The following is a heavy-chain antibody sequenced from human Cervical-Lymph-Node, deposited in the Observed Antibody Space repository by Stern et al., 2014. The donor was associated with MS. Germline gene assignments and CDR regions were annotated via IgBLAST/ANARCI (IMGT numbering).Heavy chain of an antibody. J-gene: IGHJ6*02. CDR3: ARDNDDNGMDV. V-gene: IGHV1-69*19. CDR2: IIPLFGTT. D-gene: IGHD1-1*01. Sequence: VQLLESGAEVKKPGSSVTVSCKTSGDTFTNFAISWVRQAPGQGLAWMGGIIPLFGTTHYAQDFQGRVTITADQSTGTVYLGLSSLRSEDTAIYYCARDNDDNGMDVWGQGTTITVSS. CDR1: GDTFTNFA.